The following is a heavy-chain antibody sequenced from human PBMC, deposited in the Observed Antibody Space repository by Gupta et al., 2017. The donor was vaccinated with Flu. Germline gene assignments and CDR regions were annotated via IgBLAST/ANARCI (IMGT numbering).Heavy chain of an antibody. CDR1: GFPFSNFA. V-gene: IGHV3-23*01. CDR3: AKAPYPSGWAHGDS. D-gene: IGHD6-19*01. CDR2: ISGSGGIT. Sequence: EVQLLESGGGLVQPGGSRRLSCAASGFPFSNFAMSWVRQAPGKGLEWVSGISGSGGITYYAASVKGRFTISRDNSKNTLHLEVNSLKTDDTAVYYCAKAPYPSGWAHGDSWGQGTLVTVSS. J-gene: IGHJ4*02.